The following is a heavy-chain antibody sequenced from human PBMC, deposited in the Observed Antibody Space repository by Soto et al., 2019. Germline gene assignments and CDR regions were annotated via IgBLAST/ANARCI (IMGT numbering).Heavy chain of an antibody. CDR1: GFTFSSYA. D-gene: IGHD3-3*01. CDR3: AREGYYDFWSGVWAYYYYGMDV. V-gene: IGHV3-30-3*01. J-gene: IGHJ6*02. Sequence: PGGSLRLSCAASGFTFSSYAMHWVRQAPGKGLEWVAVISYDGSNKYYADSVKGRFTISRDNSKNTLYLQMNSLRAEDTAVYYCAREGYYDFWSGVWAYYYYGMDVWGQGTTVTVSS. CDR2: ISYDGSNK.